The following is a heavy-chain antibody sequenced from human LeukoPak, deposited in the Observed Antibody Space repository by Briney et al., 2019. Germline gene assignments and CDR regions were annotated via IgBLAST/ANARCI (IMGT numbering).Heavy chain of an antibody. Sequence: SETLSLTCTVSGGSISSGDYYWSWIRQPPGKGLECIGYIYYSGSTYYNPSLKSRVTISVDTSKNQFSLKLSSLTAADTAVYYCARGKVGATGVGFDYWGQGTLVTVSS. J-gene: IGHJ4*02. CDR1: GGSISSGDYY. CDR3: ARGKVGATGVGFDY. V-gene: IGHV4-30-4*08. CDR2: IYYSGST. D-gene: IGHD1-26*01.